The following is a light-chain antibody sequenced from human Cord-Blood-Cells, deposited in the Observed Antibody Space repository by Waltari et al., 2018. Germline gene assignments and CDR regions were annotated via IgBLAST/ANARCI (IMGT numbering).Light chain of an antibody. CDR3: CSYAGSYTWV. Sequence: QSALTQPRSVSGSPGQSVTISCTGTSSDVGGYNHVSCYQQHTGKAPKLMIYDVRKRPSGVPDRFSGSKSGNTASLTISGLQAEDEADYYCCSYAGSYTWVFGGGTKLTVL. J-gene: IGLJ3*02. CDR1: SSDVGGYNH. CDR2: DVR. V-gene: IGLV2-11*01.